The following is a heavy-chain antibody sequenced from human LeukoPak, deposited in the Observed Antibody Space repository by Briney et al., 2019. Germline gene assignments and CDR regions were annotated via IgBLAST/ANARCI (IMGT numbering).Heavy chain of an antibody. CDR2: ISGSGGST. Sequence: GGSLRLSCVASGFTFSSYAMSWVRQAPGEGLEWGSAISGSGGSTYYADSVKGRFTISRDNSKNTLYLQMNSLRAEDTAVYYCAKRWTRGGSPYFDYWGQGTLVTVSS. V-gene: IGHV3-23*01. D-gene: IGHD2-15*01. CDR3: AKRWTRGGSPYFDY. CDR1: GFTFSSYA. J-gene: IGHJ4*02.